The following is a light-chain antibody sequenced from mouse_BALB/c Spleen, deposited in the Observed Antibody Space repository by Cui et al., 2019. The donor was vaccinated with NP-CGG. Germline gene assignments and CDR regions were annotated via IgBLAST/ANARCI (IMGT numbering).Light chain of an antibody. CDR2: GTN. J-gene: IGLJ1*01. CDR1: TGAVTTSNY. CDR3: ALWYSNHWV. Sequence: SFVTQASALPTSPGETVTLTCRSSTGAVTTSNYANWVQEKPDHLITGLIGGTNNRAPGVPARFSGSLIGDKAALTITGAQTEDEAIYFCALWYSNHWVFGGGTKLTVL. V-gene: IGLV1*01.